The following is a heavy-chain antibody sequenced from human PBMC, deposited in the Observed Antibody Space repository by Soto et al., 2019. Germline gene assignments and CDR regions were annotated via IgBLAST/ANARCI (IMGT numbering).Heavy chain of an antibody. CDR1: GDSSSSGVYY. D-gene: IGHD3-10*01. J-gene: IGHJ6*02. CDR3: ARVRKTYNYYHYAMDV. V-gene: IGHV4-31*03. CDR2: IYYSGST. Sequence: TLSLTCTVSGDSSSSGVYYWSWIRQHPGKGLELIGYIYYSGSTYYNPSLRSRVSISVDTSKDQFSLKLSSVTAADTAVYYCARVRKTYNYYHYAMDVWGHGNTVT.